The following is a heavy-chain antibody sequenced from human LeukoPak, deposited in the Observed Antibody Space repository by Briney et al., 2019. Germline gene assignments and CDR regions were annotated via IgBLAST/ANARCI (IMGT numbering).Heavy chain of an antibody. V-gene: IGHV4-39*01. J-gene: IGHJ4*02. CDR2: IYYSGST. Sequence: PSETLSLTCTVSGGSISSSSYYWGWIRQPPGKGLEWIGSIYYSGSTYYNPSLKSRVTISVDTSKNQFSLKLSSVTAADTAVYYCARHKNGYSYANFDYWGQGTLVTVSS. D-gene: IGHD5-18*01. CDR3: ARHKNGYSYANFDY. CDR1: GGSISSSSYY.